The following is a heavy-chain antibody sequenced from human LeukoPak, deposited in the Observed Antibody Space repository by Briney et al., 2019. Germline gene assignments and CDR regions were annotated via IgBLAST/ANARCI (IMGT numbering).Heavy chain of an antibody. V-gene: IGHV4-61*08. D-gene: IGHD5-12*01. CDR3: ASRRGLRPFDY. CDR1: GVSVSSGAYY. J-gene: IGHJ4*02. CDR2: INHSGST. Sequence: SQTLSLTCTVSGVSVSSGAYYWSWIRQPPGKGLEWIGEINHSGSTNYNPSLKSRVTISVDTSKNQFSLKLSSVTAADTAVYYCASRRGLRPFDYWGQGTLVTVSS.